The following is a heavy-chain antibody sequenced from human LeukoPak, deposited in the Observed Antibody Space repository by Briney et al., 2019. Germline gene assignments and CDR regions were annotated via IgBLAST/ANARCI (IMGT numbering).Heavy chain of an antibody. V-gene: IGHV3-30-3*01. J-gene: IGHJ6*01. CDR3: GSPCSTSCYEDTVVDV. CDR1: GFTFSSYA. D-gene: IGHD2-2*01. Sequence: PGRSLRLSCAASGFTFSSYAMHWVRQAPGKGLEWVAVISYDGSNKYYADSVKGRFTISRDNSKNTLYLQMNSLRAEDTAVYYCGSPCSTSCYEDTVVDVWGKGPRSPSPQ. CDR2: ISYDGSNK.